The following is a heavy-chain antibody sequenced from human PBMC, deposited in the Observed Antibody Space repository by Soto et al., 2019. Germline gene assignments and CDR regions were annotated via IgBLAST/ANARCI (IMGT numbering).Heavy chain of an antibody. CDR1: GFTFSSYE. Sequence: LRLSCAASGFTFSSYEMNWVRQAPGKGLEWVSYISSSGSTIYYADSVKGRFTISRDNAKNSLYLQMNSLRAEDTAVYYCARVGSGGWYYFDYWGQGTLVTVSS. CDR3: ARVGSGGWYYFDY. D-gene: IGHD6-19*01. CDR2: ISSSGSTI. J-gene: IGHJ4*02. V-gene: IGHV3-48*03.